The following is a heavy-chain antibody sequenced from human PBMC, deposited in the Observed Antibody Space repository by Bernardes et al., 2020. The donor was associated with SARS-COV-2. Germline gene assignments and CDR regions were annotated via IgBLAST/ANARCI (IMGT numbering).Heavy chain of an antibody. D-gene: IGHD4-4*01. Sequence: SETLSLTCAVYGGSFSGYYWSWIRQSPGKGLEWIGEINHSGSTNYNPSLKSRVTISVDTSNNRFSLKLRYVTAAETAVYYYARGSGPQTTITPLEYCGQGTLVTVSS. CDR1: GGSFSGYY. CDR2: INHSGST. CDR3: ARGSGPQTTITPLEY. J-gene: IGHJ4*02. V-gene: IGHV4-34*01.